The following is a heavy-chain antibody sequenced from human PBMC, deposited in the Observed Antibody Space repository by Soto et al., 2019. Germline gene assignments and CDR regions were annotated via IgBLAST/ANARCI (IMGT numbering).Heavy chain of an antibody. CDR2: IYYSGTT. CDR3: ARHFSVDYIDY. Sequence: PSETLSLTCTVSGDSITSNSYFWAWIRQPPGKGLEWIGSIYYSGTTYYNPSLKSRVTISVDRSKNQFSLKLSSVTAADTAVYYCARHFSVDYIDYWGQGALVT. CDR1: GDSITSNSYF. V-gene: IGHV4-39*01. J-gene: IGHJ4*02.